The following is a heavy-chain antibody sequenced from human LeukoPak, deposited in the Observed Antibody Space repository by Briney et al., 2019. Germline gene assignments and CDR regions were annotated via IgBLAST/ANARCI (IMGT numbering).Heavy chain of an antibody. CDR2: IYYSGST. D-gene: IGHD6-6*01. CDR1: GGSISSSSHY. V-gene: IGHV4-39*07. CDR3: ARVRSWTARAPRGDYYFDY. J-gene: IGHJ4*02. Sequence: SETLSLTCTVSGGSISSSSHYWGWIRQPPGKGLEWIGSIYYSGSTYYNPSLKSRVTISVDTSKNQFSLKLSSVTAADTAVYYRARVRSWTARAPRGDYYFDYWGQGTLVTVSS.